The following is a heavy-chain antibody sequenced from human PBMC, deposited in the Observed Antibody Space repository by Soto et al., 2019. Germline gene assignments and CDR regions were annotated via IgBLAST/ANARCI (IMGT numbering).Heavy chain of an antibody. CDR3: ATHSWDH. CDR2: ITGSGVNT. CDR1: GLTFSNAD. J-gene: IGHJ4*02. Sequence: EVQVSESGGGLVQPGGALRLSCAASGLTFSNADMSWVRQAPGKGLEWVSAITGSGVNTYYADSVKGRFTVSRDNSKNTLFLQMNSLRVEDTAIYYCATHSWDHWGQGTLVTVSS. V-gene: IGHV3-23*01.